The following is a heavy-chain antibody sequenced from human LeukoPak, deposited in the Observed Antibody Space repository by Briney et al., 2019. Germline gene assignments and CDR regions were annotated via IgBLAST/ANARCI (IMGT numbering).Heavy chain of an antibody. CDR2: INPSGGST. CDR3: ARGPDYDFWSGYFDY. J-gene: IGHJ4*02. CDR1: GYTFTRHY. D-gene: IGHD3-3*01. Sequence: ASVKVSCKASGYTFTRHYMNWVRQAPGQGLEWMGIINPSGGSTSYAQKFQGRVTMTRDTSTSTVYMELSSLRSEDTAVYYCARGPDYDFWSGYFDYWGQGTLVTVSS. V-gene: IGHV1-46*01.